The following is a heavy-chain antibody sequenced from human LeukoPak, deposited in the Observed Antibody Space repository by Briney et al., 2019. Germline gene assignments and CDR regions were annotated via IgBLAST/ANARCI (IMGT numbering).Heavy chain of an antibody. V-gene: IGHV4-59*01. CDR2: IYYSGST. D-gene: IGHD4-23*01. Sequence: SETLSLTCSVSGGSISSYYWSWMRQPPGKRLEWIGYIYYSGSTNYNPSLESRVTMSVDTSKNHFSLKLNSVTAADTAVYYCARATTMVAPIDYWGRGTLVTVSS. J-gene: IGHJ4*02. CDR1: GGSISSYY. CDR3: ARATTMVAPIDY.